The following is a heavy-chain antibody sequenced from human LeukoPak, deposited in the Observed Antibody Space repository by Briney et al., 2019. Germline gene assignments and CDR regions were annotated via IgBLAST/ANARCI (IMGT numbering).Heavy chain of an antibody. D-gene: IGHD6-13*01. Sequence: ASVKLSCKASGYTFTSYDINWVRQATGQGLEWMGWRNPNSGNTGYAQTFQGRVTMTRNTSISTAYMELSSLRSEDTAVYYCAGPGAAAGGYYYYGMDVWGQGTTVPVSS. V-gene: IGHV1-8*01. CDR2: RNPNSGNT. CDR3: AGPGAAAGGYYYYGMDV. CDR1: GYTFTSYD. J-gene: IGHJ6*02.